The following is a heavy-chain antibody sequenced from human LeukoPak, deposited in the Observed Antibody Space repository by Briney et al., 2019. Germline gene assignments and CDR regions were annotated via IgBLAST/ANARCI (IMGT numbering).Heavy chain of an antibody. V-gene: IGHV3-23*01. CDR3: AKFYYYDSSGYYDYFDY. D-gene: IGHD3-22*01. Sequence: PGGPLRLSCAASGFTFSSYAMSWVRQAPGKGLEWVSAISGSGGSTYYADSVKGRFTISRDNSKNTLYLQMNSLRAEDTAVYYCAKFYYYDSSGYYDYFDYWGQGTLVTVSS. J-gene: IGHJ4*02. CDR2: ISGSGGST. CDR1: GFTFSSYA.